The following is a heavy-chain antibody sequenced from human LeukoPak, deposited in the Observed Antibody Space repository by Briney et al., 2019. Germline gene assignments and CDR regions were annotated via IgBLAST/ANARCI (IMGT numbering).Heavy chain of an antibody. V-gene: IGHV3-23*01. D-gene: IGHD3-22*01. CDR1: GFTFSSYA. J-gene: IGHJ4*02. CDR3: AKVGYYDSSGSPRFLDY. CDR2: ISGSGGST. Sequence: GGSLRLSCAASGFTFSSYAMSWVRQAPGKGLEWVSAISGSGGSTYYANSVKGRFTISRDNSKNTLYLQMNSLRAEDAAVYYCAKVGYYDSSGSPRFLDYWGQGTLVTVSS.